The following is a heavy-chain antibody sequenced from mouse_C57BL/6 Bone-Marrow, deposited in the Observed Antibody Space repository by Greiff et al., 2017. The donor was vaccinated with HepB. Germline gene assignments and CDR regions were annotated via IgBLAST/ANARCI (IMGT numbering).Heavy chain of an antibody. Sequence: EVNVVESGGRLVQSGRSLRLSCATSGFTFCDFYMEWVCQAPGKGLVWIAASRNKANDYTTEYRASVKGRFIVSRDTSQSILYLQMTALRAEGTAIYYCAGDAGSSTSDAMDYWGQGTSVTVSS. CDR1: GFTFCDFY. CDR3: AGDAGSSTSDAMDY. J-gene: IGHJ4*01. CDR2: SRNKANDYTT. V-gene: IGHV7-1*01. D-gene: IGHD1-1*01.